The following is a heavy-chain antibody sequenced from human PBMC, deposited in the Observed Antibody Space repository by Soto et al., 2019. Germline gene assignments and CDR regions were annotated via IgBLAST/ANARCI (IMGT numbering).Heavy chain of an antibody. CDR1: GYTFTSYD. CDR3: AREVAGKFDY. D-gene: IGHD2-15*01. CDR2: MNPNSGNT. J-gene: IGHJ4*02. Sequence: QVQLVHSGAEVKKPGASVKVSCKASGYTFTSYDINWVRQATGQGLEWMGWMNPNSGNTAYAQKFQGRVTMTRSTSITTAYMELSSLRSEDTAVYYCAREVAGKFDYWGQVTLVTVPS. V-gene: IGHV1-8*01.